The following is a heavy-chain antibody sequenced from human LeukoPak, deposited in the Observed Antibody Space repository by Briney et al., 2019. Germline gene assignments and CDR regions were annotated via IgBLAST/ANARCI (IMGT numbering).Heavy chain of an antibody. D-gene: IGHD1-26*01. CDR1: GYSFTSYW. CDR3: ARHDPPPGRSGSYYFDY. J-gene: IGHJ4*02. Sequence: GESLKISGKGSGYSFTSYWISWVRQMPGKGLEWMGRIVTSDSYTNYSPSFQGHVTIPADKSISTAYLQWSSLKASDTAMYYCARHDPPPGRSGSYYFDYWGQGTLVTVSS. CDR2: IVTSDSYT. V-gene: IGHV5-10-1*01.